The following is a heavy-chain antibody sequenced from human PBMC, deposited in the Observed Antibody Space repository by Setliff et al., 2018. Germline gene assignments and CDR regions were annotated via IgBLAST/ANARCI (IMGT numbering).Heavy chain of an antibody. CDR2: MNPNSGNT. CDR3: ARRPGYRSAHSNGSY. D-gene: IGHD3-16*02. V-gene: IGHV1-8*02. J-gene: IGHJ4*02. CDR1: GYTFTNYD. Sequence: ASVKVSCKASGYTFTNYDINWVRQATGQGLEWIGWMNPNSGNTGYAQKFQGRVTMTRDTAISTAYMELGSLRSEDTAVYYCARRPGYRSAHSNGSYWGQGTLVTVSS.